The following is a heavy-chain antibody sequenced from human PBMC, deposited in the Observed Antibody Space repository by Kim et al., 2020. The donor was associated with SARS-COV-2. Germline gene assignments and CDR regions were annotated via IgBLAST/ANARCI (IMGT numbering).Heavy chain of an antibody. CDR3: ARALEKAFEY. J-gene: IGHJ4*02. CDR2: K. Sequence: KEFADSVKGRFTISRDTSKNTIYLQMNSLGVEETAVYYCARALEKAFEYWGQGTLVTVSS. V-gene: IGHV3-30*03.